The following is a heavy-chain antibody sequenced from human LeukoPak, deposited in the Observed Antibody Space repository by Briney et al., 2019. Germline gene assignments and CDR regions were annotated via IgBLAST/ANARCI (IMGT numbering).Heavy chain of an antibody. J-gene: IGHJ6*03. CDR3: ARGRNTMVRGALGQTSLYYYSYYMDV. V-gene: IGHV4-61*02. D-gene: IGHD3-10*01. CDR2: IYTSGST. Sequence: SETLSLTCTVSGYSISSGSYYWSWIRQPAGKGLEWIGRIYTSGSTKYNPSLKSRVTISVDTSKNQFSLRLTSVTAADTAVYYCARGRNTMVRGALGQTSLYYYSYYMDVWGKGTTVTVSS. CDR1: GYSISSGSYY.